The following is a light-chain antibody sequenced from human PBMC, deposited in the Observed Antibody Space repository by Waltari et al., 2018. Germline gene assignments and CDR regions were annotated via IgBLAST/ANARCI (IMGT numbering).Light chain of an antibody. J-gene: IGKJ1*01. V-gene: IGKV1-5*03. CDR1: QTINNW. Sequence: DIQMTQSPSTLSASVGDKVTITCRASQTINNWLAWYQLKPGKAPKILIYDASTLHGGVPSRFSGSRSETQFTLTISSLQPDDFATYFCHQYNTFSGSFGQGTKVEVK. CDR2: DAS. CDR3: HQYNTFSGS.